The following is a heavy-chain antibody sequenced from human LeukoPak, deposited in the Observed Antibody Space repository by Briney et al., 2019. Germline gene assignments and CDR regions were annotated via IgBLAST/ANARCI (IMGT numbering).Heavy chain of an antibody. CDR3: ARVRYCSSTSCYTDFDY. CDR2: MNPNSGNT. CDR1: GYTFTSYD. J-gene: IGHJ4*02. V-gene: IGHV1-8*01. Sequence: ASVKVSCKASGYTFTSYDINWVRQATGQGLEWMGWMNPNSGNTGYAQKFQGRVTMTRNTSISTAYMELSSLRSEGTAVYYCARVRYCSSTSCYTDFDYWGQGTLVTVSS. D-gene: IGHD2-2*02.